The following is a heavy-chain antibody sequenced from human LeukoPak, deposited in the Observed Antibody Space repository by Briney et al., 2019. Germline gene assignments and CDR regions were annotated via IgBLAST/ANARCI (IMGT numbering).Heavy chain of an antibody. V-gene: IGHV1-18*04. D-gene: IGHD1-14*01. J-gene: IGHJ4*02. Sequence: TSVTLSCKASGYTFTNYGISWVRLAPGQGLEWMSWISANNGETRYAQNFQGRVTMTTDTSTTTAYMELRSLRSDDTAVYYCARVPPSAHQVFSSDYWGQGAHVSASS. CDR3: ARVPPSAHQVFSSDY. CDR2: ISANNGET. CDR1: GYTFTNYG.